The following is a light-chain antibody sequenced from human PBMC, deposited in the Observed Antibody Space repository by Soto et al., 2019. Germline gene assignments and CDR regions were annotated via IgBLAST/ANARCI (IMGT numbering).Light chain of an antibody. Sequence: QSALTQPASVSGSPGQSITISCTGTSSYVGGYNYVSWYQQHPGKAPKLMIYDVSNRPSGVSNRFSGSKSGNTASLTISGLQPEDEADYYCSSYTSSSTQVFGGGTKLTVL. CDR2: DVS. CDR1: SSYVGGYNY. V-gene: IGLV2-14*03. J-gene: IGLJ2*01. CDR3: SSYTSSSTQV.